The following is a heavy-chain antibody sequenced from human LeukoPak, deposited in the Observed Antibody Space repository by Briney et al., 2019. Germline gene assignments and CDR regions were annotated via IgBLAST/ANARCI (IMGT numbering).Heavy chain of an antibody. D-gene: IGHD4-17*01. J-gene: IGHJ4*02. CDR2: IYSGGST. CDR3: VRGDYGDYTLFDY. V-gene: IGHV3-53*01. Sequence: PGGSLRLSCAASGXTVSSNYMSWVRQAPGKGLESVSVIYSGGSTYYADSVKGRFTISRDNSKNTLYLQMNSLRAEDTAVYYCVRGDYGDYTLFDYWGQGTLVTVSS. CDR1: GXTVSSNY.